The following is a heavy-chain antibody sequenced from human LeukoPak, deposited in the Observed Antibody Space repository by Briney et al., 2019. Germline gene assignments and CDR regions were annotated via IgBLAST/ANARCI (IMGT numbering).Heavy chain of an antibody. CDR1: GYTFTTYA. D-gene: IGHD2-15*01. J-gene: IGHJ6*02. CDR3: ARGLGYCSGGSCYALYYYYAMDV. CDR2: INAGNGNT. V-gene: IGHV1-3*01. Sequence: ASVTVSCTASGYTFTTYAMHWVRQAPGQRLEWMGWINAGNGNTKYSQKFQGRVTITRDTSASTAYMELSSLRSEDTAVYYCARGLGYCSGGSCYALYYYYAMDVWGQGTTVTVSS.